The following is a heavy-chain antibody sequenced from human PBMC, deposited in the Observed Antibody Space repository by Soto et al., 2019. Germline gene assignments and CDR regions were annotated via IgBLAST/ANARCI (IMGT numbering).Heavy chain of an antibody. D-gene: IGHD6-19*01. CDR1: GGTFSSYA. CDR2: IIPIFGTA. Sequence: SVKLSCKASGGTFSSYAISWVRQAPGQGLEWMGGIIPIFGTANYAQKFQGRVTITADESTSTAYMELSSLRSEDTAVYYCAKDPGKYSSGLLGYWGQGTLVTVSS. V-gene: IGHV1-69*13. CDR3: AKDPGKYSSGLLGY. J-gene: IGHJ4*02.